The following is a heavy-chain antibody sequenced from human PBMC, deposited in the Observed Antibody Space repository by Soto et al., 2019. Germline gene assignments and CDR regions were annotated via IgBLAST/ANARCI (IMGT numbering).Heavy chain of an antibody. CDR1: GGSISSSSYY. CDR2: IYYTGST. CDR3: ARRGGSYGH. Sequence: QLQLQESGPGLVKPSETLSLTCTVSGGSISSSSYYWGWIRQPPGKGLEWIGTIYYTGSTYYNPSLKSRVTISVDTSKNQFSLRLSSVTAADTAVYYCARRGGSYGHWGQGTLVTVSS. J-gene: IGHJ4*02. V-gene: IGHV4-39*01. D-gene: IGHD1-26*01.